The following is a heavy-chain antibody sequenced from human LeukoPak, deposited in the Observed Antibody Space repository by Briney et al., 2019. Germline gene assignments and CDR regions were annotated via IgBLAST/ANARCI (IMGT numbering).Heavy chain of an antibody. CDR2: INHSGST. CDR1: GGSFSGYY. J-gene: IGHJ4*02. V-gene: IGHV4-34*01. D-gene: IGHD3-10*01. CDR3: ASHYYGSGSHEDDY. Sequence: SETLSLTCAVYGGSFSGYYWSWIRQPPGKGLEWIGEINHSGSTNYNPSLRSRVTISVHTSKNQFSLKLSSVTAADTAVYYCASHYYGSGSHEDDYWGQGTLVTVSS.